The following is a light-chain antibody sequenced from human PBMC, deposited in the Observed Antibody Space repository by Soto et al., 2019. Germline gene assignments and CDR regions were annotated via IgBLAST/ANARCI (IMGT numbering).Light chain of an antibody. V-gene: IGKV3-20*01. CDR1: QSVSSN. CDR2: GAS. Sequence: EIVMTHSPDILSVSPGERATLSCRASQSVSSNLAWYQQKPGQSPRLLIYGASNRATGIPDRFGGSGSGADFTLTISRLEPEDFAVYYCQQYGSSPRTFGQGTKADIK. CDR3: QQYGSSPRT. J-gene: IGKJ1*01.